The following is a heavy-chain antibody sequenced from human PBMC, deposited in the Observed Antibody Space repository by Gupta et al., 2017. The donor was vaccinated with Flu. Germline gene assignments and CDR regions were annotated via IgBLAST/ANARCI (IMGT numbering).Heavy chain of an antibody. J-gene: IGHJ3*01. Sequence: EVQLVESGGGLVQHGRSLRLSCAASGFGFADYAMNRVRHVHGQGRDWVSSITWNSDKILYADSVKGRFTISRDNGKKSLYLQMNSLRAEDSAFYYCTKPRFPFNHFDSSDYYLGVALDVWGQGTMVAGSS. CDR1: GFGFADYA. CDR3: TKPRFPFNHFDSSDYYLGVALDV. D-gene: IGHD3-22*01. V-gene: IGHV3-9*01. CDR2: ITWNSDKI.